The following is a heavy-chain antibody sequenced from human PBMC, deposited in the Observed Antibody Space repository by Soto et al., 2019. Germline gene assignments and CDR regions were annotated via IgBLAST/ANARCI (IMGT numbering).Heavy chain of an antibody. J-gene: IGHJ4*02. Sequence: PGGSLRLSCAASGFTFSSYAMHWVRQAPGKGLEWVAVISYDRSNKYYADSVKGRFTISRDNSKNTLYLQMNSLRADDTAVYYCARDKAAVAGPIDYWGQGTLVTVSS. CDR2: ISYDRSNK. CDR3: ARDKAAVAGPIDY. CDR1: GFTFSSYA. D-gene: IGHD6-19*01. V-gene: IGHV3-30-3*01.